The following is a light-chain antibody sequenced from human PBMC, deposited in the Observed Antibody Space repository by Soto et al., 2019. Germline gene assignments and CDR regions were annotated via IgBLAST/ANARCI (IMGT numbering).Light chain of an antibody. J-gene: IGLJ2*01. CDR1: SGHSSYA. CDR3: QTWGSGTVV. CDR2: LNSDRSH. Sequence: QSVLTQSPSASASLGASVKLTCTLSSGHSSYAIAWHQQQPEKGPRYLMKLNSDRSHSKGDGIPDRFSGSSSGAERYLTISSLQSEDEADYYCQTWGSGTVVFGGGTKLTVL. V-gene: IGLV4-69*01.